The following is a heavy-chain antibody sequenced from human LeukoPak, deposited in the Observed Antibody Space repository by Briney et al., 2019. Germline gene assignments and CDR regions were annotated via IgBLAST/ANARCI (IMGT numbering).Heavy chain of an antibody. CDR3: ARASTSWNWFDP. CDR2: IYYSGST. V-gene: IGHV4-39*07. J-gene: IGHJ5*02. D-gene: IGHD2-2*01. Sequence: SETLSLTCTVSGGSISSSSYYWGWIRQPPGKGLEWIGSIYYSGSTNYNPSLKSRVTISVDTSKNQFSLKLSSVTAADTAVYYCARASTSWNWFDPWGQGTLVTVSS. CDR1: GGSISSSSYY.